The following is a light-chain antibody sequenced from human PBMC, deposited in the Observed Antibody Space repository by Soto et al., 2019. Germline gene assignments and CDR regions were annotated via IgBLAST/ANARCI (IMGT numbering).Light chain of an antibody. Sequence: SVLTQPPSASGSPGQSVTSSCTGTSSDVGGYNYVSWYQQHPGKAPKLMIYEVSKRPSGVPDRFSGSKSGNTASLTVSGLQAEDEADYYCSSYACSTTLGVFGTGTKVTVL. CDR3: SSYACSTTLGV. CDR2: EVS. J-gene: IGLJ1*01. V-gene: IGLV2-8*01. CDR1: SSDVGGYNY.